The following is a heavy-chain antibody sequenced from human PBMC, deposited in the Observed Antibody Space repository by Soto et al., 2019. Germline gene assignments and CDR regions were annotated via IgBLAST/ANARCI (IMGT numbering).Heavy chain of an antibody. J-gene: IGHJ5*02. Sequence: QVQLVQSGAEVKKPGASVKVSCKASGYTFTSYGISWVRQAPGQGLEWMGWISAYNGNTNYAQKLQGRVTMTTDTSTSTDYMELRSLRSDDTAVYYCARDRNYYGSGSYYIGWVENWFDPWGQGTLVTVSS. CDR1: GYTFTSYG. CDR2: ISAYNGNT. CDR3: ARDRNYYGSGSYYIGWVENWFDP. V-gene: IGHV1-18*01. D-gene: IGHD3-10*01.